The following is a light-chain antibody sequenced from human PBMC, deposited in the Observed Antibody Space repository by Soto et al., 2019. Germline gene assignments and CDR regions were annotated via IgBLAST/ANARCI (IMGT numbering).Light chain of an antibody. CDR3: SSYTSGSSHYV. J-gene: IGLJ1*01. Sequence: QSALTQPASVSGSPGQSITISCTGTSSDVGAYYSVSWYQHHTGKAPKLIIYCVTNRPSGVSNRFSGSKSGNTASLTISGLQAEDEADYHCSSYTSGSSHYVFGTGTKLTVL. V-gene: IGLV2-14*01. CDR2: CVT. CDR1: SSDVGAYYS.